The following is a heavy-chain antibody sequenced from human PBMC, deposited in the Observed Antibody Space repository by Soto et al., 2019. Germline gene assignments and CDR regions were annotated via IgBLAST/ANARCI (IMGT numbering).Heavy chain of an antibody. CDR3: ATSYGSGSRPFDS. V-gene: IGHV1-69*02. Sequence: SWVRQAPGQGLEWMGRIIPMVGMSNYAQKFQGRVTIIADRSTNTTYMQLSSLRSEDTALYYCATSYGSGSRPFDSWGQGTPVTVSS. D-gene: IGHD3-10*01. J-gene: IGHJ4*02. CDR2: IIPMVGMS.